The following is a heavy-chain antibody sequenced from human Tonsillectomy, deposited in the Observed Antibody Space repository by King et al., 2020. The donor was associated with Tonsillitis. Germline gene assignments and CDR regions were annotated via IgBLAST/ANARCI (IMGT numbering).Heavy chain of an antibody. V-gene: IGHV3-23*04. D-gene: IGHD3-10*01. CDR3: AKSITMVRGVIISGYYFDY. Sequence: VQLVESGGGLVQPGGSLRLSCAASGFTFSSYAMSWVRQAPGKGLEWVSAISCSGGSTYYADSVKGRFTISRDNSKNPLYLQMNSLRAEDTAVYYCAKSITMVRGVIISGYYFDYWGQGTLVTVSS. CDR1: GFTFSSYA. CDR2: ISCSGGST. J-gene: IGHJ4*02.